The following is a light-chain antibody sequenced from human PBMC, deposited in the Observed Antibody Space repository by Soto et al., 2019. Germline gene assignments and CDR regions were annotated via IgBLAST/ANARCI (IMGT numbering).Light chain of an antibody. CDR1: QSVSSN. V-gene: IGKV3-15*01. Sequence: EIVMTQSPATLSVSPGERATLYCRASQSVSSNLAWYQQKPGQAPRLLIYGASTRATGIPARFSGSGSGTEFTLTISSLQSEDFAVYYCQQYNIWPPWTFGQGTKVEIK. J-gene: IGKJ1*01. CDR3: QQYNIWPPWT. CDR2: GAS.